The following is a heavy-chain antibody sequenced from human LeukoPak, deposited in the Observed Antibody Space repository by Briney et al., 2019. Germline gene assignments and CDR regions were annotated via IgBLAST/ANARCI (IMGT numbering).Heavy chain of an antibody. CDR1: GGSISDYF. CDR2: ITYSGRT. CDR3: VRHTTSGWYQVVY. J-gene: IGHJ4*02. D-gene: IGHD6-19*01. V-gene: IGHV4-59*01. Sequence: SETLSLTCTVSGGSISDYFWSWIRQPPGKGLEWIGFITYSGRTDQNPSLKSRVTISVDASKNQFSLNLTSVTAADTAVYYCVRHTTSGWYQVVYWGQGTLVTVSS.